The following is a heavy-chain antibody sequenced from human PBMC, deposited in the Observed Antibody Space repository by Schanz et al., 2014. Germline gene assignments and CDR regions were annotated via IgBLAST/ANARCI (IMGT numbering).Heavy chain of an antibody. D-gene: IGHD5-12*01. CDR3: AREYSAFDY. CDR1: GGSISGYY. V-gene: IGHV4-4*08. CDR2: IYSSGST. J-gene: IGHJ4*02. Sequence: QVQLQESGPGLEKPSETLSLTCTVSGGSISGYYWTWVRQSPGKGLEWIGYIYSSGSTNYNPSLKSRVTMSVDTSDNQFSLRLSSVTAEDTAVYYCAREYSAFDYWGQGTLVTVSS.